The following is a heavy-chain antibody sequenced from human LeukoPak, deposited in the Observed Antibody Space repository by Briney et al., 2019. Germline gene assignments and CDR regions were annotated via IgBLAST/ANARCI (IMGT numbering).Heavy chain of an antibody. D-gene: IGHD1-26*01. CDR3: ATVPGGGSYGGFDY. Sequence: ASVKVSCKVSGYTLTELSMHWVRQAPGKGLEWMGGFDPEDGETIYAQKFQGRVTMTEDTSTDTAYMELSSLRSEDTAVYYCATVPGGGSYGGFDYWGQGTPVTVSS. J-gene: IGHJ4*02. CDR2: FDPEDGET. CDR1: GYTLTELS. V-gene: IGHV1-24*01.